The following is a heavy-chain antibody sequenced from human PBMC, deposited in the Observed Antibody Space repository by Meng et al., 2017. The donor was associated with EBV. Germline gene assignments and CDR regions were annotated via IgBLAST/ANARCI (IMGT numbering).Heavy chain of an antibody. CDR1: GGTVIYYA. CDR3: ASESGRGYTPDY. V-gene: IGHV1-69*01. D-gene: IGHD3-10*01. Sequence: QVVLSPSAAAVRTPRSSVTVSCNAAGGTVIYYAISWVRQAHGQGLGWLGGFLPRLGAPNYAQKFHGRVKITADEPTSTHYMDLSSLRSEDSAIYYCASESGRGYTPDYWGQGTLVTVSS. CDR2: FLPRLGAP. J-gene: IGHJ4*02.